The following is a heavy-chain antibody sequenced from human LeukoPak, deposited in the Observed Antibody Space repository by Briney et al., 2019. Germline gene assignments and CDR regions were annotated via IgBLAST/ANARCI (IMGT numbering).Heavy chain of an antibody. J-gene: IGHJ4*02. Sequence: GGSLRLSCAASGFTFDDYTFHWVRQAPGKGLEWVSLITWDGGTTYYADSVKGRFTISRDNSKNSVYLQMNCLRTEDTALYYCTKDRYCTTTTCPLDYWGQGTLVTVSS. V-gene: IGHV3-43*01. CDR2: ITWDGGTT. CDR1: GFTFDDYT. D-gene: IGHD2-2*01. CDR3: TKDRYCTTTTCPLDY.